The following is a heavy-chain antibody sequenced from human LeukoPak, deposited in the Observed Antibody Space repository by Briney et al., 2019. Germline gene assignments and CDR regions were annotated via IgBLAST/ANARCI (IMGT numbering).Heavy chain of an antibody. D-gene: IGHD4-17*01. CDR2: INPNSGGT. CDR3: ASGASGVYTVTTSWFDP. CDR1: GYTFTVYY. J-gene: IGHJ5*02. V-gene: IGHV1-2*02. Sequence: SVKVSCKASGYTFTVYYMHWVRQAPGQGLEWMGWINPNSGGTNYAQRFQGRVTMTRDTSISTAYMELSRLRSDDTAVYYCASGASGVYTVTTSWFDPWGQGTLVTVSS.